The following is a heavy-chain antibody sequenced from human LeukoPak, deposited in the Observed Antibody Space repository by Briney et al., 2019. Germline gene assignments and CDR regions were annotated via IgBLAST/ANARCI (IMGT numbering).Heavy chain of an antibody. V-gene: IGHV3-73*01. CDR1: GSTLSGSA. D-gene: IGHD1-26*01. J-gene: IGHJ6*03. CDR2: IRSKANSYAT. CDR3: TRHGVGATEDYYYYYYMDV. Sequence: GGSLRLSCAASGSTLSGSAMRCGRQASGKGLEWVGRIRSKANSYATAYAASVKGRFTISRDDSKNTAYLQMNSLKTEDTAVYYCTRHGVGATEDYYYYYYMDVWGKGNTVTISS.